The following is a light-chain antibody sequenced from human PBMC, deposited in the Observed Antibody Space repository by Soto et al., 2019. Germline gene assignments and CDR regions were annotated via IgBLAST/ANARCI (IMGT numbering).Light chain of an antibody. J-gene: IGKJ1*01. CDR1: QTIGSW. Sequence: DIHLTHSPSTLSGSVGDRVTITCRASQTIGSWLAWYQQKPGKAPKFLISGASSLQSGVPSRFSGSGSGTEFTLTITSIQPDDFATYYCQQYNSYPTFGQGTKVDIK. CDR3: QQYNSYPT. V-gene: IGKV1-5*01. CDR2: GAS.